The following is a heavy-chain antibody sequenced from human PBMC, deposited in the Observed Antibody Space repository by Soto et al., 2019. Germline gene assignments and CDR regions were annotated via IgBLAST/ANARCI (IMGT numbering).Heavy chain of an antibody. D-gene: IGHD3-3*01. CDR3: AKNFGVVPYPYYYGMDV. Sequence: PGGSLRLSCAASGFTFSSYAMSWVRQAPGKGLEWVSAISGSGGSTYYADSVKGRFTISRDNSKNTLYLQMNSLRAEDTAVYYCAKNFGVVPYPYYYGMDVWGQGTTVTVSS. J-gene: IGHJ6*02. CDR2: ISGSGGST. CDR1: GFTFSSYA. V-gene: IGHV3-23*01.